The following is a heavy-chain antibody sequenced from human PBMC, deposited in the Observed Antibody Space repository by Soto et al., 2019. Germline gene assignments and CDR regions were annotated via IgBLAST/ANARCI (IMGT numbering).Heavy chain of an antibody. CDR3: ARDNWNSY. D-gene: IGHD1-7*01. CDR2: IHNDGSTT. J-gene: IGHJ4*01. Sequence: WVRQAPGKGLMWVSRIHNDGSTTRYADSVKGRFTISRDNAKNTLYLQMSSLRVEDTAVYYCARDNWNSYWGQGTLVTVSS. V-gene: IGHV3-74*01.